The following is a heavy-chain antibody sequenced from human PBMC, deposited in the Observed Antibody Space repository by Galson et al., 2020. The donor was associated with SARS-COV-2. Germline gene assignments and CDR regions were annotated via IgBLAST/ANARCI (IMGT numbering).Heavy chain of an antibody. J-gene: IGHJ4*02. CDR2: IIPIFGTA. D-gene: IGHD3-22*01. CDR1: GYTFTSYG. CDR3: ASYYYYDSSGYYSNY. Sequence: SVKVSCKASGYTFTSYGISWVRQAPGQGLEWMGGIIPIFGTANYAQKFQGRVTITADESTSTAYMELSSLRSEDTAVYYCASYYYYDSSGYYSNYWGQGTLVTVSS. V-gene: IGHV1-69*13.